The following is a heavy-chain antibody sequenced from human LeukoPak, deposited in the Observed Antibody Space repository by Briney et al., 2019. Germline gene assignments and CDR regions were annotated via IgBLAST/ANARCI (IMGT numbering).Heavy chain of an antibody. D-gene: IGHD1-26*01. CDR2: IIPIFGTA. J-gene: IGHJ5*02. Sequence: SVKVSCKASGGTFSSYAISLVRQAPGQGLEWMGGIIPIFGTANYAQKFQGRVTITTDESTSTAYMELSSLRSEDTAVYYCARDHPGRATAENWFDPWGQGTLVTVSS. CDR3: ARDHPGRATAENWFDP. CDR1: GGTFSSYA. V-gene: IGHV1-69*05.